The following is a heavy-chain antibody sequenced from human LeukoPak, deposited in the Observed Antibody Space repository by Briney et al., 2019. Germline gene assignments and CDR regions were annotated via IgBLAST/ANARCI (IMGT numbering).Heavy chain of an antibody. CDR1: GFTFSSYS. V-gene: IGHV3-21*01. J-gene: IGHJ3*02. CDR3: ASPFYYVRAFDI. D-gene: IGHD3-10*02. Sequence: PGGSLRLSCAASGFTFSSYSMNWVRQAPGKGLEWVSSISSSSSYIYYADSVKGRFTISRDNAKNSLYLQMNSLRAEDTAVYYCASPFYYVRAFDIWGQGTMVTVSS. CDR2: ISSSSSYI.